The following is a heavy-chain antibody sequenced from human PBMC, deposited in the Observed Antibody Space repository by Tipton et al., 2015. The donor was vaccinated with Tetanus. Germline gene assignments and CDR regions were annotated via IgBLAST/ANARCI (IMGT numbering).Heavy chain of an antibody. Sequence: TLSLTCTASGGSISSGGFFWNWLRQSPGKGLEWIGYVYYSGDTYYNPSFKSRVTISVDTSKNQFSLDLYSVTAADTAVYYCARDQGGGRVVRLNWFDPWGQGALVTVSS. CDR3: ARDQGGGRVVRLNWFDP. CDR1: GGSISSGGFF. J-gene: IGHJ5*02. D-gene: IGHD6-6*01. CDR2: VYYSGDT. V-gene: IGHV4-31*03.